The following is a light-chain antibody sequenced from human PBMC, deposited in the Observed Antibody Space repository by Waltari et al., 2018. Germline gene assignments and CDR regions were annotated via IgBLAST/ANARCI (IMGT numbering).Light chain of an antibody. Sequence: QSVLTQPPSASGTPGQGVTLSCSGSRSNIGTNPVNWYQQPPGTAPKVLMYSNNQRPSGVPDRFSGSKSGTSASLAVSGLQSEDEGDYYCATWDDSLNGVVFGGGTKLTVL. J-gene: IGLJ2*01. CDR2: SNN. V-gene: IGLV1-44*01. CDR1: RSNIGTNP. CDR3: ATWDDSLNGVV.